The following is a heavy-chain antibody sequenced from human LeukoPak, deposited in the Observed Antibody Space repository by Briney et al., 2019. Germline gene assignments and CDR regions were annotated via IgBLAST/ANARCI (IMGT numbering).Heavy chain of an antibody. CDR3: ARESTVRKSSIAARDAFDI. D-gene: IGHD6-6*01. Sequence: GGSLRLSCAASGFTFSSYSTNWVRQAPGKGLEWVSSISSSSSYIYYADSVKGRFTISRDNAKNSLYLQMNSLRAEDTAVYYCARESTVRKSSIAARDAFDIWGQGTMVTVSS. CDR1: GFTFSSYS. V-gene: IGHV3-21*01. J-gene: IGHJ3*02. CDR2: ISSSSSYI.